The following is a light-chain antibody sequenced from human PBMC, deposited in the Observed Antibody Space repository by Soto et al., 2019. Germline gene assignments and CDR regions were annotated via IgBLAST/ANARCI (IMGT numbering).Light chain of an antibody. CDR1: QSVSRSY. Sequence: EIVLTQSPGTLSLSPGERATLSCRASQSVSRSYLAWYQQKPGQAPRLLIYGASTRATGIPARFSGSGSGTEFTLTISSLQSEDFAVYYCHQYNNWPPWTFGQGTKVDIK. CDR2: GAS. CDR3: HQYNNWPPWT. V-gene: IGKV3-15*01. J-gene: IGKJ1*01.